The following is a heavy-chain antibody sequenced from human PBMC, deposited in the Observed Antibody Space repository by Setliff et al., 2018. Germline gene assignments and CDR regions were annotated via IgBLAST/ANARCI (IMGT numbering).Heavy chain of an antibody. D-gene: IGHD2-15*01. CDR3: AKGGGHYHAAN. Sequence: SETLSLTCAVSGVSINSLSWWSWVRQSPEKGLEWIGEIYHDGGAVYDPSVHYSPSLKGRVTISIDKSRNQFSLKLSSVTAADTAIYYCAKGGGHYHAANWGQGTLVTVPQ. V-gene: IGHV4-4*02. CDR1: GVSINSLSW. J-gene: IGHJ4*02. CDR2: IYHDGGAVYDPSV.